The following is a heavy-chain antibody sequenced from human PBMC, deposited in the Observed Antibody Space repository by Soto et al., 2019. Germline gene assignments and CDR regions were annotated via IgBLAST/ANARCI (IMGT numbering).Heavy chain of an antibody. CDR2: IRSEANGGTT. CDR3: TRYYYESSGYYVY. V-gene: IGHV3-49*04. J-gene: IGHJ4*02. CDR1: GFTFGSYA. D-gene: IGHD3-22*01. Sequence: GGSLRLSCTGSGFTFGSYALSWVRQAPGKGLEWVGVIRSEANGGTTDYAASVKGRITISRDDSNSIAYMEINSLQTEDTAVYYCTRYYYESSGYYVYWGQGALVTVSS.